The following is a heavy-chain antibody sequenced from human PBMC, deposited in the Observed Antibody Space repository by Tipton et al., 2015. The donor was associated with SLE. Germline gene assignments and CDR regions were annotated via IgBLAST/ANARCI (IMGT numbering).Heavy chain of an antibody. V-gene: IGHV3-21*01. CDR1: GFTFSSYS. J-gene: IGHJ4*02. Sequence: SLRLSCAASGFTFSSYSMNWVRQAPGKGLEWVSSISSSSSYIYYADSVKGRFTISRDNAKNSLYLQMNSLRAEDTAVYYCARDYDFWSGYLLYWGQGTLVTVSS. CDR2: ISSSSSYI. CDR3: ARDYDFWSGYLLY. D-gene: IGHD3-3*01.